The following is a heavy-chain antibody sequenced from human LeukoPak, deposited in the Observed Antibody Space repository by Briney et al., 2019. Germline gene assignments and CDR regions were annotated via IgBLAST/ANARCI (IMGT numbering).Heavy chain of an antibody. V-gene: IGHV3-23*01. D-gene: IGHD2-2*01. J-gene: IGHJ5*02. CDR3: AKGDGVPAATNWFDP. Sequence: GGSPRLSCAASGFTFSSYAMSWVRQAPGKGLEWVSAISGSGGSTYYADSVKGRFTISRDNSKNTLYLQMNSLRAEDTAVYYCAKGDGVPAATNWFDPWGQGTLVTVSS. CDR1: GFTFSSYA. CDR2: ISGSGGST.